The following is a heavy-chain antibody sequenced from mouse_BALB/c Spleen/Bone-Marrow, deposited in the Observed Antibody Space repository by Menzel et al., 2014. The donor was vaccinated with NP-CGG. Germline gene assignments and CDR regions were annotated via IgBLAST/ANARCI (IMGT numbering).Heavy chain of an antibody. D-gene: IGHD2-14*01. V-gene: IGHV5-12*01. CDR2: ISNGGGST. CDR1: GFTFSDYY. CDR3: ARNAFYRGYAMDY. J-gene: IGHJ4*01. Sequence: EVKLVESGGGLAQPGGSLKLSCAPSGFTFSDYYVYWVRQTPAKRLEWVAYISNGGGSTYYPVTVKGRFTISRDNSKNTLYMQMSRLKSDDTAMYYCARNAFYRGYAMDYWGQGTSVTVAS.